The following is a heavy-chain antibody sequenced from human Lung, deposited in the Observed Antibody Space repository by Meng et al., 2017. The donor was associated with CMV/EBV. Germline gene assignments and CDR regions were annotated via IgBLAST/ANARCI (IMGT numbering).Heavy chain of an antibody. CDR2: IYHSGST. V-gene: IGHV4-4*02. J-gene: IGHJ4*02. CDR3: ARIERRRILEYCGSDCSTGDY. CDR1: GGSISSSNL. D-gene: IGHD2-21*02. Sequence: SETLSLXCAVSGGSISSSNLWTWVRKVPGKGLEWIGEIYHSGSTNYNPSLKSRITISVDKFKNQFSLKLGSVTAADTAVYYCARIERRRILEYCGSDCSTGDYWGQGTLVTVSS.